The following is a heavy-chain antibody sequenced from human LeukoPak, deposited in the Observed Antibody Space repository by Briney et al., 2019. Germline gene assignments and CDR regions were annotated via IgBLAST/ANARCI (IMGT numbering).Heavy chain of an antibody. CDR2: IWYDGSNK. CDR1: GFTLSSYG. D-gene: IGHD1-7*01. J-gene: IGHJ4*02. Sequence: PGRSLRLSCAASGFTLSSYGMHWVRQAPGKGLEWVAVIWYDGSNKYYANSVKGRFTTSRDNSKNTLYLQMNSLRAEDTAVYYCAKDSPELELTPPFDYWGQGTLVTVSS. V-gene: IGHV3-33*06. CDR3: AKDSPELELTPPFDY.